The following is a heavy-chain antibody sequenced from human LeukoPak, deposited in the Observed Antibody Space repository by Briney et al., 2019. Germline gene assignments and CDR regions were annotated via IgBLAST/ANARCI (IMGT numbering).Heavy chain of an antibody. CDR1: GFTFSRYW. CDR2: INSDGRST. J-gene: IGHJ4*02. D-gene: IGHD5-24*01. V-gene: IGHV3-74*01. Sequence: GGSLRLSCAACGFTFSRYWMHWVREAPGKGVGWVSQINSDGRSTNYAESVKGGFTISRDNAKKTLYMQMNRLRAEDREVFYCASSIDGHFDHCGQGTLVTFSS. CDR3: ASSIDGHFDH.